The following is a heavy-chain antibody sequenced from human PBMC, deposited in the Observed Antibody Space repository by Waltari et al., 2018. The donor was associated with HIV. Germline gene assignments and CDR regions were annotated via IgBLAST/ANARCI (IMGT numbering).Heavy chain of an antibody. CDR2: MNRDGGNR. CDR1: GSTFTSHD. D-gene: IGHD2-21*01. J-gene: IGHJ3*01. Sequence: QAQLVQSGAEVKKPGASVKVSCKASGSTFTSHDINWVREDTGQGLELMGWMNRDGGNRGNANMFQGRVTMTSNTSINTAYMELSSLKSEDTAVDYCARLLRGFSCGGSFDLWSQGTVVIVSS. CDR3: ARLLRGFSCGGSFDL. V-gene: IGHV1-8*01.